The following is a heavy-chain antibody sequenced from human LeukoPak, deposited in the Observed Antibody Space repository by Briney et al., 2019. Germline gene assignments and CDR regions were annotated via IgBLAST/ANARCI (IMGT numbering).Heavy chain of an antibody. CDR2: IYYIGNT. CDR3: ACERYCSSTRCYTKRYNDP. CDR1: GGSITSGDYY. Sequence: SETLSLTCTVSGGSITSGDYYWSWIRQTPGKGLEWIGYIYYIGNTYYNPSLKSRVTISVDTSKNQFSLELSSVTAADTAVYFCACERYCSSTRCYTKRYNDPWGQGTLVTVSS. D-gene: IGHD2-2*01. V-gene: IGHV4-30-4*08. J-gene: IGHJ5*02.